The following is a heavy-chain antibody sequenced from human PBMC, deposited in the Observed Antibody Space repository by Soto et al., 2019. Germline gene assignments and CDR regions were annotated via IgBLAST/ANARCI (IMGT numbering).Heavy chain of an antibody. CDR1: CYTFTSYG. V-gene: IGHV1-18*01. Sequence: QVQLVQSGAEVKKPGASVKVSCKASCYTFTSYGISWLRQAPGQGLEWMGWISAYNGNTNYAQKLQGRVTMTTDTTTSTAYRELRSLGSDDTAVYYCARDAAVGLFDYWGQGTLVTVSS. J-gene: IGHJ4*02. CDR3: ARDAAVGLFDY. CDR2: ISAYNGNT. D-gene: IGHD1-26*01.